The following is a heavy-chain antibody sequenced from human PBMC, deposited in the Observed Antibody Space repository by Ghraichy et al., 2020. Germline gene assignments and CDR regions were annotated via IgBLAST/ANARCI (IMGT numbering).Heavy chain of an antibody. CDR2: IYYSGST. D-gene: IGHD3-22*01. CDR3: ARPFDPVVTGAFDI. Sequence: SETLSLTCTVSGGSISSSSYYWGWIRQPPGKGLEWIGSIYYSGSTYYNPSLKSRVTISVDTSKNQFSLKLSSVTAADTAVYYCARPFDPVVTGAFDIWGQGTMVTVSS. CDR1: GGSISSSSYY. V-gene: IGHV4-39*01. J-gene: IGHJ3*02.